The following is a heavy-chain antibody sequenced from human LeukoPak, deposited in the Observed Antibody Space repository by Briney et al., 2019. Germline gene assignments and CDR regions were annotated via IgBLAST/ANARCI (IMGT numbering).Heavy chain of an antibody. V-gene: IGHV3-53*01. Sequence: GGSLRLSCAASGFTVSSNYMSWVRQAPGKGLEWVSVIYSGGSTYCADSVKGRFTISRDNSKNTLYLQMNSLRAEDTAVYYCARGGREMATSKPYYFGYWGQGTLVTVSS. D-gene: IGHD5-24*01. CDR2: IYSGGST. CDR3: ARGGREMATSKPYYFGY. J-gene: IGHJ4*02. CDR1: GFTVSSNY.